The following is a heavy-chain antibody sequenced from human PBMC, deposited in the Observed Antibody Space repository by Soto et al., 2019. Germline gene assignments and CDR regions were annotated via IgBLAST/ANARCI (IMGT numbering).Heavy chain of an antibody. CDR2: IIPFLGRA. Sequence: QAQLLQSGAEVKKPGSSVKVSCKASGGTFTKYAISWVRQAPGQGLEWMGGIIPFLGRADYAQKFQGRVTITAEESTSTIYMELTSLRSEDTAVYYCARDANWGQGTLVTVSS. CDR3: ARDAN. J-gene: IGHJ4*02. CDR1: GGTFTKYA. V-gene: IGHV1-69*11. D-gene: IGHD2-8*01.